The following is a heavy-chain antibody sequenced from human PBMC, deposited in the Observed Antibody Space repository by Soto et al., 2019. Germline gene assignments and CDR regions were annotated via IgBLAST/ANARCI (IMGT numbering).Heavy chain of an antibody. D-gene: IGHD2-8*01. CDR3: ARRYCTNGVCCGYAFDI. V-gene: IGHV1-69*02. Sequence: QVQLVQSGAEVKKPGSSVKVSCKASGGTFSSYTISWVRQAHGQGLEWMGRILPILGIANYVEKLEGRVTITADKSTSTAYMELSSLRSEDTAVYYCARRYCTNGVCCGYAFDIWVQGTMLTVSS. CDR2: ILPILGIA. CDR1: GGTFSSYT. J-gene: IGHJ3*02.